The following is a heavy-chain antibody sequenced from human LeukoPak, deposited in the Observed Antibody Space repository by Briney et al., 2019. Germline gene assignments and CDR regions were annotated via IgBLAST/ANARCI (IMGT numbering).Heavy chain of an antibody. V-gene: IGHV3-21*01. CDR2: ISSSSSYI. D-gene: IGHD5-24*01. Sequence: GGSLRLSCAASGFTFSSYSMNWVRQAPGKGLEWVSSISSSSSYIYYADSVKGRFTISRDNAKNSLYLQMNSLRAEDTAVYYCAGAGGLGLMATITGDYWGQGTLVTVSS. CDR1: GFTFSSYS. CDR3: AGAGGLGLMATITGDY. J-gene: IGHJ4*02.